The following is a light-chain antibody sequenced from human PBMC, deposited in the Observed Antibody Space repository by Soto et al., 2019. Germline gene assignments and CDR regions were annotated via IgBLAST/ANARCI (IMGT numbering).Light chain of an antibody. CDR3: MQSTQLPPT. J-gene: IGKJ5*01. V-gene: IGKV2D-29*02. CDR2: EVS. CDR1: QSLLHITGETF. Sequence: VITHTPRSLSVAPLHPASISSKSSQSLLHITGETFLFWYLQKPGQSPQLLIYEVSTRVSGVPDRFSGSGSGTDFTLEISRVETDDVGIYYCMQSTQLPPTFGQGTRLEIK.